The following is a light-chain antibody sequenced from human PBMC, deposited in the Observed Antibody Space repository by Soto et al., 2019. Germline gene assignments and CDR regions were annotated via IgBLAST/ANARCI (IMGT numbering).Light chain of an antibody. Sequence: DIVLTQSPGTLSLSPGERATLSCRASQTVSSSLAWYQQKPGQAPRLLIFGASTRATGIPARFSGSGSGTDFTLTISSLEPEDFAVYYCQQRSTITFGQGTRLEI. J-gene: IGKJ5*01. CDR3: QQRSTIT. V-gene: IGKV3-11*01. CDR2: GAS. CDR1: QTVSSS.